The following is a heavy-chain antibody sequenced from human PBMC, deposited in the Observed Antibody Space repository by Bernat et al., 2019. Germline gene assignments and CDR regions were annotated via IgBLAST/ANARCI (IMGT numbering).Heavy chain of an antibody. CDR2: ISGSGGST. CDR3: AKAGNYDFWSGSPVYYYYMDV. D-gene: IGHD3-3*01. CDR1: GFTFSSYA. Sequence: EVQLVESGGGLVQPGGSLRLSCAASGFTFSSYAMSWVRQAPGKGLEWFSAISGSGGSTYYADSVKGRFTISRDNSKNTLYLQMNSLRAEDTAVYYCAKAGNYDFWSGSPVYYYYMDVWGKGTTVTVSS. J-gene: IGHJ6*03. V-gene: IGHV3-23*04.